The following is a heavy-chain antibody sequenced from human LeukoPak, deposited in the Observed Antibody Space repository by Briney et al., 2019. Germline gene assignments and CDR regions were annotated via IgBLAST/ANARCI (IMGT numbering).Heavy chain of an antibody. J-gene: IGHJ4*02. Sequence: GGSLRLSCAASGFTFDSYAMTWVRQAPGKGLEWVSTVSASGAGTYFADSVKGRFTISRDNSKNTLYLQMNYLRAEDTAVYYCANNGGVAVAGSFDNWGQGTLVSVSS. CDR1: GFTFDSYA. D-gene: IGHD6-19*01. V-gene: IGHV3-23*01. CDR2: VSASGAGT. CDR3: ANNGGVAVAGSFDN.